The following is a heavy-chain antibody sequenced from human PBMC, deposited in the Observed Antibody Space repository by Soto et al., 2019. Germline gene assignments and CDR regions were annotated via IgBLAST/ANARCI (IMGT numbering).Heavy chain of an antibody. J-gene: IGHJ4*02. CDR2: INAGNGNT. Sequence: QVQLVQSGAEVKKPGASVKVSCKASGYTFTSYAMHWVRQAPGQRLEWMGWINAGNGNTKYSQKFQGRVTITRDTSASTAYMELSSLRSEDTAVYYCARRVSTTVTTYLDYWGQGTLVTVSS. CDR3: ARRVSTTVTTYLDY. V-gene: IGHV1-3*01. CDR1: GYTFTSYA. D-gene: IGHD4-17*01.